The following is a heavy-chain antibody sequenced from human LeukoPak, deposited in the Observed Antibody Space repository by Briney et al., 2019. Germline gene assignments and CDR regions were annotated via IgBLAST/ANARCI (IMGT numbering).Heavy chain of an antibody. V-gene: IGHV1-46*01. D-gene: IGHD1-26*01. CDR3: ARDIRARGASYYGMDV. CDR2: INPSGGST. J-gene: IGHJ6*02. CDR1: GYTFTSYY. Sequence: ASVKVSCKASGYTFTSYYMHWVRQAPGQGLEWMGIINPSGGSTSYAQKFQGRVTMTRDTSTSTVYMKLSSLRSEDTAVYYCARDIRARGASYYGMDVWGQGTTVTVS.